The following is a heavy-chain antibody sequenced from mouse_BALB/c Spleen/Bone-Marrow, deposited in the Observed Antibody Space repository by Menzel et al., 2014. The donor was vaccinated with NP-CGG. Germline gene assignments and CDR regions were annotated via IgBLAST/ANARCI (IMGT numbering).Heavy chain of an antibody. CDR3: GRWAN. CDR2: INPNNGDT. Sequence: EVQLQQSGPELVKPGASVKISCKTSGYSFTDYFMNWVKQSHGKSLEWIGRINPNNGDTLYNQKFEGKATLTVDKSSSTAHMELLNLTSEDSAVYYCGRWANWGQGTTLTVSS. CDR1: GYSFTDYF. J-gene: IGHJ2*01. V-gene: IGHV1-37*01.